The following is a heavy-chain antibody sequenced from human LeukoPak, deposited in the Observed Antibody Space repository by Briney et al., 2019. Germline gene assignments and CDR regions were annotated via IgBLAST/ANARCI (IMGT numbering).Heavy chain of an antibody. Sequence: AGGSLRLSCAASGFTFSNSAMSWVRQAPGKGLEWVSGIGGSGGTTNYADPVKGRFTISRDNSKNTPYLQMNSLRAEDTAVYYCAKVRSGSNWYFDYWGQGTLVTVSS. J-gene: IGHJ4*02. CDR2: IGGSGGTT. CDR3: AKVRSGSNWYFDY. V-gene: IGHV3-23*01. CDR1: GFTFSNSA. D-gene: IGHD6-13*01.